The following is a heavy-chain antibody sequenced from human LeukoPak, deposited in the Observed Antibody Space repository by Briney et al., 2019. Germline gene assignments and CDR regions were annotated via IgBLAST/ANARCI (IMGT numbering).Heavy chain of an antibody. D-gene: IGHD3-3*01. V-gene: IGHV1-2*06. J-gene: IGHJ4*02. CDR2: INPNSGGT. Sequence: GASVKVSCKASGYTCTGYYMHWVRQAPGQGLEWMGRINPNSGGTNYAQKFQGRVTMTRDTSISTAYMELSRLRSDDTAVYYCASRSRITIFGVAEGGVFDYWGQGTLVTVSS. CDR1: GYTCTGYY. CDR3: ASRSRITIFGVAEGGVFDY.